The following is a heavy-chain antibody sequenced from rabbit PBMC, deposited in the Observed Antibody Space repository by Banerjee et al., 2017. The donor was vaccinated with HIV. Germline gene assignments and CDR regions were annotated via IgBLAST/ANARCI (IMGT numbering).Heavy chain of an antibody. D-gene: IGHD4-1*01. CDR2: IYGGTI. V-gene: IGHV1S40*01. CDR3: ARDVTDNSGDLDL. Sequence: QSLEESGGGLVQPEGSLTLTCTASGFSFSSSYYIYWVRQAPGKGLEWIACIYGGTIWYASWVNGRFTISKTSSTTVDLKMTSLTAADTATYFCARDVTDNSGDLDLWGPGTLVTVS. CDR1: GFSFSSSYY. J-gene: IGHJ6*01.